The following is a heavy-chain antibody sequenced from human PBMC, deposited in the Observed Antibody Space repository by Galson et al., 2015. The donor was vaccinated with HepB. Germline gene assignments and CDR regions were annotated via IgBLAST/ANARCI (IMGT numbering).Heavy chain of an antibody. Sequence: SLRLSCAASGFIFSNYAVSWVRQAPGKGLEWVSTISGGGTDTFYADSVKGRFTISRDNSRNTLYLQMNSLRDEDTAVYFCAKDRGGDSGSFHCWGQGTLVTVSS. CDR1: GFIFSNYA. J-gene: IGHJ4*02. CDR3: AKDRGGDSGSFHC. V-gene: IGHV3-23*01. D-gene: IGHD3-10*01. CDR2: ISGGGTDT.